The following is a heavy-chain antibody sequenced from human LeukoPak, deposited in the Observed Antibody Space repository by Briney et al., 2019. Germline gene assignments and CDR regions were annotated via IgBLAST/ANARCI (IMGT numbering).Heavy chain of an antibody. J-gene: IGHJ4*02. CDR2: IYHSGST. V-gene: IGHV4-4*02. D-gene: IGHD4-23*01. CDR1: GFTFSSYSM. CDR3: ARVKLAPPPNSIFDY. Sequence: GSPRLSCAASGFTFSSYSMNWVRQPPGKGLEWIGEIYHSGSTNYNPSLKSRVTISVDKSKNQFSLKLSSVTAADTAVYYCARVKLAPPPNSIFDYWGQGTLVTVSS.